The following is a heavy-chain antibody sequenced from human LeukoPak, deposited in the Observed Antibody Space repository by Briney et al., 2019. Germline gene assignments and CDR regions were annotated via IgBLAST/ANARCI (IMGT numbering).Heavy chain of an antibody. CDR1: GFTFDEYA. Sequence: GSLRLSCSGSGFTFDEYAMHWVRQAPGKGLEWVSPISGDGGSTYYADSVKGRFTISRDNSKNSQYLQMNSLRTEDTALYYCAKDITSGSYSTGPGNWGQGTLVTVSS. CDR2: ISGDGGST. CDR3: AKDITSGSYSTGPGN. D-gene: IGHD1-26*01. J-gene: IGHJ4*02. V-gene: IGHV3-43*02.